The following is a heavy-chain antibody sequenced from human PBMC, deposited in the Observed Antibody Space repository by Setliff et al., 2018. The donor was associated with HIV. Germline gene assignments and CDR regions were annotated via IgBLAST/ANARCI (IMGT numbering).Heavy chain of an antibody. CDR1: GGSISSSGDY. CDR2: IYYTGGT. Sequence: LSLTCTASGGSISSSGDYWSWVRQHPGKGLEWIGYIYYTGGTYSNPSLQSRVRISVDTSKNQFSLRLSSVTAADTAVYYCARDSANGKTANLNYLDVWGKGTTVTVSS. D-gene: IGHD2-8*01. V-gene: IGHV4-31*03. J-gene: IGHJ6*03. CDR3: ARDSANGKTANLNYLDV.